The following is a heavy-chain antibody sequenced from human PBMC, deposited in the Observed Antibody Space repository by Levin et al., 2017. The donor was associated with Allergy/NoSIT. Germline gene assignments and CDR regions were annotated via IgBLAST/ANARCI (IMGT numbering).Heavy chain of an antibody. D-gene: IGHD6-19*01. Sequence: SETLSLTCTVSGGSISSPCCNWGWIRQPPGKGLEWIGAVFYTGIPYYNPSLRSRVSVSVDTSKNQFSLKLNSLTAADTAVYYCVRHSKRLGRNDDWGQGTLITVSP. CDR2: VFYTGIP. V-gene: IGHV4-39*01. CDR1: GGSISSPCCN. CDR3: VRHSKRLGRNDD. J-gene: IGHJ4*02.